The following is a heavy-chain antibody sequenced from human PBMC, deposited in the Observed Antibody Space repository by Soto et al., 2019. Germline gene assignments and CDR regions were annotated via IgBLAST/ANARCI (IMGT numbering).Heavy chain of an antibody. Sequence: SETLSLTCTVSGGSISSYYWSWIRQPPGKGLEWIGYIYYTGSTNYNPSLNSRVTISVNTSKNQFSLKLSSVTAADTAVYYCARGYYDRSGYFDYWGQGTLVTVSS. CDR3: ARGYYDRSGYFDY. CDR1: GGSISSYY. CDR2: IYYTGST. J-gene: IGHJ4*02. V-gene: IGHV4-59*01. D-gene: IGHD3-22*01.